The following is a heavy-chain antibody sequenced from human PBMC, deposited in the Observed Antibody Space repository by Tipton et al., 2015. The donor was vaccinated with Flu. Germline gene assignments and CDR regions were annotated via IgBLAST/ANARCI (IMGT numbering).Heavy chain of an antibody. CDR1: GGSLSSFY. Sequence: TLSLTCTVSGGSLSSFYWTWIRQPAGKGLEWIGRVYSSGTTNFNPSLKSRLTMSLDASKNQFSLTLNSVTAADTAVYYCARGSGSGTFVIFDFWGQGTLVTVFS. J-gene: IGHJ5*01. V-gene: IGHV4-4*07. CDR3: ARGSGSGTFVIFDF. D-gene: IGHD3-10*01. CDR2: VYSSGTT.